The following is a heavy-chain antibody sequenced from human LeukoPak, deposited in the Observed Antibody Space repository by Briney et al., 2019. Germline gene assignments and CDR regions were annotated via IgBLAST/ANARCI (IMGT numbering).Heavy chain of an antibody. Sequence: ASVKVSCKASGYTFTDYYMHWVRQAPGQGFEWMGRITPNNGGTNYAQKFQGRVTMTRDTSISTAYMELSRLRSDDTAVYCCAREIGGATSFDYWGQGALVTVSS. D-gene: IGHD1-26*01. CDR2: ITPNNGGT. J-gene: IGHJ4*02. CDR3: AREIGGATSFDY. V-gene: IGHV1-2*06. CDR1: GYTFTDYY.